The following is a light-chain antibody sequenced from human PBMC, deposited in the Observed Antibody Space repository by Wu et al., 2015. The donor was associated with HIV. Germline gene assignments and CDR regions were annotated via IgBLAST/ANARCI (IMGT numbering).Light chain of an antibody. CDR1: QSISNY. V-gene: IGKV1-39*01. Sequence: DIQMTQSPSSLSASVGDRVTITCRPSQSISNYVNWYQQKPERAPKLLISAASSLQSGVPSRFSGSGSGTDFTLTISGLQREDFAIYYCQQLNSFPLTFGQGTRLEIK. J-gene: IGKJ5*01. CDR3: QQLNSFPLT. CDR2: AAS.